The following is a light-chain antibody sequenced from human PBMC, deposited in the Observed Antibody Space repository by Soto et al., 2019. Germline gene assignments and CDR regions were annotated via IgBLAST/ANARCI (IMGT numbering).Light chain of an antibody. Sequence: EIVLTQSPATLSVSPGETATLSCRASQSVGSAVAWYQHGPGQAPRLLIVAASIRATGVPGRFSGGGSGTEFTLTISGLQSEDFAVYYCQHYINWPPLTFGGGTTVDIK. J-gene: IGKJ4*01. CDR3: QHYINWPPLT. V-gene: IGKV3-15*01. CDR2: AAS. CDR1: QSVGSA.